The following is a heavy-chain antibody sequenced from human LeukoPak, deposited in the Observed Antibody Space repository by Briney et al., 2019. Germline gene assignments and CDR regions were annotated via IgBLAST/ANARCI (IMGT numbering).Heavy chain of an antibody. CDR2: INSDGSST. CDR1: GFTFSSYC. J-gene: IGHJ4*02. CDR3: ARVWTAVVPAAMPIYYFDY. D-gene: IGHD2-2*01. V-gene: IGHV3-74*01. Sequence: GGSLRLSCAASGFTFSSYCMHWVRQAPGKGLVWVSRINSDGSSTSYADSVKGRFTISRDNAKNTLYLQMNSLRAEDTAVYYCARVWTAVVPAAMPIYYFDYWGQGTLVTVSS.